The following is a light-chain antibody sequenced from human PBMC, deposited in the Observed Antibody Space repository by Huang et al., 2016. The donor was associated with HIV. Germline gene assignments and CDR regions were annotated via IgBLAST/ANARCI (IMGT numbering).Light chain of an antibody. V-gene: IGKV1-NL1*01. CDR2: ATS. CDR1: QGIGNS. CDR3: QQYHSLPWT. J-gene: IGKJ1*01. Sequence: DIQMTQSPSSLSASVGDRVTITCRASQGIGNSLAWYQQKPGKAPRRLLYATSPLEGGVPSRFSGSGSGTHYTLTINTLQPEDIASYYCQQYHSLPWTFGQGTKVEIK.